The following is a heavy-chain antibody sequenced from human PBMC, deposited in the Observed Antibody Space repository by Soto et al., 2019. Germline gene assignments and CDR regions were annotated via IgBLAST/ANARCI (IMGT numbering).Heavy chain of an antibody. J-gene: IGHJ6*02. CDR1: GFTFSSYS. V-gene: IGHV3-21*01. CDR2: TSYI. D-gene: IGHD3-22*01. CDR3: ARVVDYYDPYYYYGMDV. Sequence: EVQLVESGGGLVKPGWSLRLSCAAAGFTFSSYSSTSYIYYADSVKGRFTISRDNAKNSLYLQMNSLRAEDTAVYYCARVVDYYDPYYYYGMDVWGQGTTVTVSS.